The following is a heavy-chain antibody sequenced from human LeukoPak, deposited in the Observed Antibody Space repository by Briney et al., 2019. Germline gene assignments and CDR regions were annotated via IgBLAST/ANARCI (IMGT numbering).Heavy chain of an antibody. Sequence: GGSLRLSCAASGFTFSSYAMSWVRQAPGKGLEWVSYISSSSSTIYYADSVKGRFTISRDNAKNSLYLQMNSPRAEDTAVYYCARDLRLKYYQGFDPWGQGTLVTVSS. CDR2: ISSSSSTI. D-gene: IGHD2-2*01. CDR1: GFTFSSYA. J-gene: IGHJ5*02. CDR3: ARDLRLKYYQGFDP. V-gene: IGHV3-48*01.